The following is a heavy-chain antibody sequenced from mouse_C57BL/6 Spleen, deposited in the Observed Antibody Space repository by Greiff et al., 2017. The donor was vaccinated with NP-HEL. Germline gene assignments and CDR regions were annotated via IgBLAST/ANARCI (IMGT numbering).Heavy chain of an antibody. J-gene: IGHJ4*01. Sequence: EVQLQQSGPELVKPGASVKISCKASGYTFTDYYMNWVKQSHGKSLEWIGDINPNNGGTSYNQKLKGKATLTVDKASSPAYMELRSLPSEDSAVYYWASQYYGSSYGYYYAMDYWGQGTSVTVSS. D-gene: IGHD1-1*01. CDR2: INPNNGGT. CDR1: GYTFTDYY. CDR3: ASQYYGSSYGYYYAMDY. V-gene: IGHV1-26*01.